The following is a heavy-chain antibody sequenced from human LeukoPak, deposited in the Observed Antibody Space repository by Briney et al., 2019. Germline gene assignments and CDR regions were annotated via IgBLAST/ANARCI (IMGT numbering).Heavy chain of an antibody. Sequence: TSETLFLTCTVSGVSIRCYTWSWIRQPAGKGVDGMGRIYASGSTNYNPSLQGRFTMSVDPSRGQFFLMVHSVTAADTAVYYCARGVVGATAFAYWGQGTVVTASS. CDR2: IYASGST. CDR3: ARGVVGATAFAY. CDR1: GVSIRCYT. D-gene: IGHD1-26*01. V-gene: IGHV4-4*07. J-gene: IGHJ4*02.